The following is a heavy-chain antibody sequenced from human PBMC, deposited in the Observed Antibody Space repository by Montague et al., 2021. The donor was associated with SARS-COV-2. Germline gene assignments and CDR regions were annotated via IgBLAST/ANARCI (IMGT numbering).Heavy chain of an antibody. CDR3: ARDSSSGSDWYYYYGMDV. J-gene: IGHJ6*02. CDR2: IWYDGSKN. V-gene: IGHV3-33*01. CDR1: GFTFSSYG. Sequence: SLRLSCAASGFTFSSYGMHWVRQAPGQGLEWVAIIWYDGSKNYYAGSVKGRFTISRDNSKNTLYLQMNTLRAEDTAVYYCARDSSSGSDWYYYYGMDVWGQGTTVTVSS. D-gene: IGHD6-13*01.